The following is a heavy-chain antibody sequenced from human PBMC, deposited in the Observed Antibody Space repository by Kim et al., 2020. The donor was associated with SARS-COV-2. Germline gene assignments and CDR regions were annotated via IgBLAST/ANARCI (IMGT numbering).Heavy chain of an antibody. CDR3: ARGDTAMVIYYYYYGMDV. CDR2: INPSGGST. D-gene: IGHD5-18*01. V-gene: IGHV1-46*01. CDR1: GYTFTSYY. Sequence: ASVKVSCKASGYTFTSYYMHWVRQAPGQGLEWMGIINPSGGSTSYAQKFQGRVTMTRDTSTSTVYMELSSLRSEDTAVYYCARGDTAMVIYYYYYGMDVWGQGTTVTVSS. J-gene: IGHJ6*02.